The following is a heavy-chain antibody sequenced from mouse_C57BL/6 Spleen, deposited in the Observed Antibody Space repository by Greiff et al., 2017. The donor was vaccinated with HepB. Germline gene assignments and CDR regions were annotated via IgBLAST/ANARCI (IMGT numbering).Heavy chain of an antibody. CDR2: IYPRSGNT. CDR1: GYTFTSYG. J-gene: IGHJ4*01. Sequence: VQLQQSGAELARPGASVKLSCKASGYTFTSYGISWVKQRTGQGLEWIGEIYPRSGNTYYNEKFKGKATLTADTTSITAYMELRSLTSEDAAVYFYAHGSSYAMDYWGQGTSVTVSS. D-gene: IGHD1-1*01. CDR3: AHGSSYAMDY. V-gene: IGHV1-81*01.